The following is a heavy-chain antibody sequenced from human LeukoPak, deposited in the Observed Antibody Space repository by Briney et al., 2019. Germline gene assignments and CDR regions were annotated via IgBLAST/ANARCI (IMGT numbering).Heavy chain of an antibody. CDR1: GGSIKSFDYY. Sequence: PSETLSLTCTVSGGSIKSFDYYWSWIRQSPGKGLEWIGYIYYSGSTYYNPSLKSRVTISLDTSKNQFSLKVRSMTAADTAVYYCARVVLSFGDYCLDSWGQGTLVTVSS. D-gene: IGHD3-10*01. J-gene: IGHJ4*02. CDR2: IYYSGST. V-gene: IGHV4-30-4*01. CDR3: ARVVLSFGDYCLDS.